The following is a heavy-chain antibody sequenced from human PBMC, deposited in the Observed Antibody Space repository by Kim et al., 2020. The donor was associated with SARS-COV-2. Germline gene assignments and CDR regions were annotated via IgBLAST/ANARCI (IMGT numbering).Heavy chain of an antibody. J-gene: IGHJ5*02. V-gene: IGHV4-31*02. D-gene: IGHD3-22*01. CDR3: ASKRWDYDSSGYYDA. Sequence: PSLKSRVTISVDTSKNQFSLKLSSVTAADTAVYYCASKRWDYDSSGYYDAWGQGTLVTVSS.